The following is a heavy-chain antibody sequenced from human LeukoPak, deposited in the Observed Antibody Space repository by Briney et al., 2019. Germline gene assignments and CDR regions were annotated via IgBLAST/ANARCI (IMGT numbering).Heavy chain of an antibody. CDR3: ARRINYDVDP. CDR1: GGSISSTYCY. CDR2: IYYSGST. V-gene: IGHV4-39*01. Sequence: SETLSLTCTVSGGSISSTYCYWGWIRHPPGRGLEWIGSIYYSGSTHYNPSLKSRVTISVDTSKNQFSLKLSSVTAADTAVYYCARRINYDVDPWGQGTLVTVSS. J-gene: IGHJ5*02. D-gene: IGHD3-3*01.